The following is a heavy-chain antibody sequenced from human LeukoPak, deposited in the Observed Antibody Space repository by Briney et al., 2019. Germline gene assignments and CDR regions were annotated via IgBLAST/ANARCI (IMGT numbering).Heavy chain of an antibody. D-gene: IGHD2-15*01. J-gene: IGHJ4*02. Sequence: GGSLRLSCAASGFSFSTYWMSWVRQAPGKGLEWVANIKEDGSEKYYVDSVKGRFTISRDNAKSSLYLEMNSLRVEDTAVYYCAGDPRGGSFMYYFDSWGQGTLVTVSS. CDR3: AGDPRGGSFMYYFDS. V-gene: IGHV3-7*04. CDR2: IKEDGSEK. CDR1: GFSFSTYW.